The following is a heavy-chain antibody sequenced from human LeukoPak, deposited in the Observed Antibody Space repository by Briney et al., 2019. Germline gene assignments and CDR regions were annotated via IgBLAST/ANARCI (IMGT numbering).Heavy chain of an antibody. CDR1: GFTFSSYA. J-gene: IGHJ4*02. Sequence: GGSLRLSCAASGFTFSSYAMSWVRHPPGKGLEWVSVISGGTTSTYYADSVKGRFTISRDNSKNILYLQMNSLRAEDTAVYYCAKDVKTMTDLDSWGQGTLVTVSS. CDR2: ISGGTTST. V-gene: IGHV3-23*01. D-gene: IGHD1-1*01. CDR3: AKDVKTMTDLDS.